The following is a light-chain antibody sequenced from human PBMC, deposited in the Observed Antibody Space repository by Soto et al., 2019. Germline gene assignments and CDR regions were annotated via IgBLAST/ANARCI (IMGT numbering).Light chain of an antibody. CDR3: GSYAGRNTYV. CDR2: EVS. J-gene: IGLJ1*01. Sequence: QSALTQPPSASGSPGQSVTISCTGTSSDVGGYNYVSWYQQHPGKAPKLMIYEVSKRPSGVPDRFSGSKSGNTASLTVSGLQAEDEADYYCGSYAGRNTYVFGTGTKLTVL. CDR1: SSDVGGYNY. V-gene: IGLV2-8*01.